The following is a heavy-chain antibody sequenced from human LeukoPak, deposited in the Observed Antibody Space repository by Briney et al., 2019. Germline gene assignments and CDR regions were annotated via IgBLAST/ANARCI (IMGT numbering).Heavy chain of an antibody. CDR3: ARLQRPEYSSSWPIYYYYGMDV. Sequence: PGGSLRLSCAASGFTFTSYLMSWVRQAPGKGLEWVANIKEDGSEKYYVDSVKGRFTISRDNAKNSLYLQMNSLRAEDTAVYYRARLQRPEYSSSWPIYYYYGMDVWGQGTTVTVSS. D-gene: IGHD6-13*01. J-gene: IGHJ6*02. CDR1: GFTFTSYL. V-gene: IGHV3-7*03. CDR2: IKEDGSEK.